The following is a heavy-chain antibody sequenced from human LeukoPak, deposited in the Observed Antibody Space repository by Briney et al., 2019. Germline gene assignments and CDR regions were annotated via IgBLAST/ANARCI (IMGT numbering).Heavy chain of an antibody. D-gene: IGHD3-22*01. CDR2: ISSSGNTI. CDR3: ARVQPHYYDSSGYPPDY. Sequence: GGSLRLSCAASGSTFSDYYMSWIRQAPGKGLEWVSYISSSGNTIFYADSVKGRFTLSRDNAKNSLYLQMNSLRAEDTAVYYCARVQPHYYDSSGYPPDYSGQGTLVTVSS. J-gene: IGHJ4*02. CDR1: GSTFSDYY. V-gene: IGHV3-11*01.